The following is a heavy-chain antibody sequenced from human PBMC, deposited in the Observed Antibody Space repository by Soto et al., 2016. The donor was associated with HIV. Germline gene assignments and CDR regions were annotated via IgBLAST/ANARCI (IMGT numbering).Heavy chain of an antibody. CDR3: TSEAPLHRTNDY. CDR1: GFTFSGSA. J-gene: IGHJ4*02. CDR2: IRSKANSYAT. Sequence: EVQLVESGGGLVQPGGSLKLSCAASGFTFSGSAMHWVRQASGKGLEWVGRIRSKANSYATAYAASVKGRFTISRDDSKNTAYLQMSSLKTEDTAVYYCTSEAPLHRTNDYWGQGTLVTVSS. V-gene: IGHV3-73*01.